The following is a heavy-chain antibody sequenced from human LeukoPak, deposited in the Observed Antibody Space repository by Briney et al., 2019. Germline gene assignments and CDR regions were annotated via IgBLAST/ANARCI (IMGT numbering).Heavy chain of an antibody. D-gene: IGHD3-3*01. CDR1: GFTFSGYG. J-gene: IGHJ4*02. V-gene: IGHV3-7*01. Sequence: GGSLRLSCATSGFTFSGYGMHWVRQTPDKGLEWVAHIGPDGNAKYYVDFVKGRFTISRDNAKNSLILQMNSLRAEDTAVYYCVTWSGPDSEPLNFWGQGTLVAVSS. CDR3: VTWSGPDSEPLNF. CDR2: IGPDGNAK.